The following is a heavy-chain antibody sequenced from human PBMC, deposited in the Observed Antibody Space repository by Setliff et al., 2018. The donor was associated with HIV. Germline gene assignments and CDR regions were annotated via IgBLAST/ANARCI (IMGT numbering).Heavy chain of an antibody. D-gene: IGHD6-13*01. Sequence: SETLSLTCTVSGGSTSNEYWSWIRQPPGKGLEWIGRIYTSGSTNYNPSLKSRVTISVDTSKNQFSLKLSSVTAADTAVYYCASLWGSSWDAYYYYGMDVWGQGTTVTVSS. V-gene: IGHV4-4*09. CDR2: IYTSGST. CDR3: ASLWGSSWDAYYYYGMDV. J-gene: IGHJ6*02. CDR1: GGSTSNEY.